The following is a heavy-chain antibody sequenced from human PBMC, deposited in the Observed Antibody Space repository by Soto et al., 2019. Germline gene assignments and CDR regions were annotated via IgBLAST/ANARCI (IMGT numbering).Heavy chain of an antibody. J-gene: IGHJ5*02. CDR1: GYTFTSYG. Sequence: QVPLVQSGAEVKKPGASVKVSCKASGYTFTSYGISWVRQAPGQGLEWMGWISAYNGNTNYAQKLQGRVTMTTDTSTSTAYMELRGLRSDDTAAYYCAREFGSSSSEGWFDPWGQGTLVTVSS. CDR3: AREFGSSSSEGWFDP. D-gene: IGHD6-6*01. CDR2: ISAYNGNT. V-gene: IGHV1-18*04.